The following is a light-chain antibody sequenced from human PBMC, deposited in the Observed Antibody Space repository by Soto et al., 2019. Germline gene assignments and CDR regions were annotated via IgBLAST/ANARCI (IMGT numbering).Light chain of an antibody. CDR3: CSYVGTSTWV. J-gene: IGLJ2*01. V-gene: IGLV2-23*02. CDR2: EVT. Sequence: QSALTQPASMSGSPGQSVTISCTGANSDIGAYNLVSWYQQHPGEAPKLIIYEVTRRPSGVSHRFSASKSGNTASLTISGLQAEDEAEYHCCSYVGTSTWVFGGGTQLTVL. CDR1: NSDIGAYNL.